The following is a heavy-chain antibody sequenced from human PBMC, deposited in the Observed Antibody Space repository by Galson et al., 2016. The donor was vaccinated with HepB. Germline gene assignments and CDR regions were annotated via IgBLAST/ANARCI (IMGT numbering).Heavy chain of an antibody. CDR3: VQNDPSSWRDS. Sequence: SLRLSCATSGFTFGDHYIDWVRQAPGKGLEWVARSRNKARSYTTDYAASVRGRFTVSRDHSKNSLYLQMNSRKTEDTAVYDCVQNDPSSWRDSWGQGTLVTVSS. CDR1: GFTFGDHY. CDR2: SRNKARSYTT. D-gene: IGHD6-13*01. V-gene: IGHV3-72*01. J-gene: IGHJ4*02.